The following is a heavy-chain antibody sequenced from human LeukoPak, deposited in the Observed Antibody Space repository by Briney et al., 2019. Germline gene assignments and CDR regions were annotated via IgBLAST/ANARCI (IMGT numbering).Heavy chain of an antibody. Sequence: PGGSLRPSCAASGFTFSSYGMHWVRQAPGKGLEWVAFIRYDGSNKYYADSVKGRFTISRDNSKNTLYLQMNSLRAEDTAVYYCANELRYFDWLPQIYVDTAIPFDYWGQGTLVTVSS. D-gene: IGHD3-9*01. CDR2: IRYDGSNK. CDR1: GFTFSSYG. V-gene: IGHV3-30*02. J-gene: IGHJ4*02. CDR3: ANELRYFDWLPQIYVDTAIPFDY.